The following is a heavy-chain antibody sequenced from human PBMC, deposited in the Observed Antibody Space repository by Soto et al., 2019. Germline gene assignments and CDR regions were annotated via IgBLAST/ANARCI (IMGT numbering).Heavy chain of an antibody. D-gene: IGHD3-16*01. J-gene: IGHJ2*01. Sequence: QVQLVQSGAEVKKPGSSVKVSCKASGGTFSSYAISWVRQAPGQGLEWMGGIIPIFGTANYAQKFQGRDTNTADESTSTAYMELSSLRSWDTAVYYCARDAGGAPDPHWYFDLWGRGTLLTVSS. CDR1: GGTFSSYA. CDR3: ARDAGGAPDPHWYFDL. CDR2: IIPIFGTA. V-gene: IGHV1-69*01.